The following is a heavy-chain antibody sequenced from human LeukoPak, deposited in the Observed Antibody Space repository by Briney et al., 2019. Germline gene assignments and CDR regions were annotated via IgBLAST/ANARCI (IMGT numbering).Heavy chain of an antibody. CDR2: ISGGGNST. J-gene: IGHJ4*02. CDR3: AKRYCSSTSCYDFFDY. D-gene: IGHD2-2*01. V-gene: IGHV3-23*01. Sequence: GGSLRLSCAVSGFTFSYYAMSWVRQAPGKGLEWVSGISGGGNSTYYVDSVKGRFTISRDNSKNTLFLQMNSLRAEDTAIYYWAKRYCSSTSCYDFFDYGGQGPLVTVPS. CDR1: GFTFSYYA.